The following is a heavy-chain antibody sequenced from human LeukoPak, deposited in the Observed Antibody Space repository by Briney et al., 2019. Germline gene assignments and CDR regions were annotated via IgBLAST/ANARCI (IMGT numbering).Heavy chain of an antibody. CDR1: GYTLTELS. V-gene: IGHV1-24*01. CDR2: FDPEDGET. D-gene: IGHD3-3*01. CDR3: ATWPTIFGVVTRPYPAD. J-gene: IGHJ4*02. Sequence: ASVKVSCKVSGYTLTELSMHWVRQAPGKGLEWMGGFDPEDGETIYAQKFQGRVTMTEDTSTDTAYMELSSLRSEDTAVYYCATWPTIFGVVTRPYPADWGQGTLVTVSS.